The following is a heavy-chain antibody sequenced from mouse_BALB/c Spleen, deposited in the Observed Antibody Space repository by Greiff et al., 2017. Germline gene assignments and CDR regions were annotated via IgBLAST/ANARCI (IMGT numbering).Heavy chain of an antibody. CDR1: GFSLTSYG. D-gene: IGHD2-4*01. CDR2: IWAGGST. CDR3: ARGIYYDYDWFAY. V-gene: IGHV2-9*02. Sequence: VQGVESGPGLVAPSQSLSITCTVSGFSLTSYGVHWVRQPPGKGLEWLGVIWAGGSTNYNSALMSRLSISKDNSKSQVFLKMNSLQTDDTAMYYCARGIYYDYDWFAYWGQGTLVTVSA. J-gene: IGHJ3*01.